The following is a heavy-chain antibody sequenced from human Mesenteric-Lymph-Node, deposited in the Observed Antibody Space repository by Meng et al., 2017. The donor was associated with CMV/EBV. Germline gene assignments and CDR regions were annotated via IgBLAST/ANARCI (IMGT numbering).Heavy chain of an antibody. CDR1: GYTFTSYY. Sequence: ASAKVSCKASGYTFTSYYMHWVRQAPGQGLEWMGIINPSGGSTSYAERFQDRVTMTRDTSTSTVYMELSSLTSEDTAVYYCARGGANIVVVPAAIPSHRWFDPWGQGTLVTVSS. J-gene: IGHJ5*02. D-gene: IGHD2-2*02. CDR2: INPSGGST. V-gene: IGHV1-46*01. CDR3: ARGGANIVVVPAAIPSHRWFDP.